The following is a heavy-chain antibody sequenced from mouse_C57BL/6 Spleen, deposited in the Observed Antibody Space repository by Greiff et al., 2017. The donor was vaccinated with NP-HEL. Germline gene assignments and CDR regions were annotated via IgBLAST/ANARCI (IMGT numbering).Heavy chain of an antibody. J-gene: IGHJ4*01. CDR2: IDPSDSYT. Sequence: VQLQQSGAELVMPGASVKLSCKASGYTFTSYWMHWVKQRPGQGLEWIGEIDPSDSYTNYNQKFKGKSTLTVDKSSSTAYMQLSSLTSEDSAVYYCAREGDYYAMDYWGQGTSVTVSS. V-gene: IGHV1-69*01. CDR1: GYTFTSYW. CDR3: AREGDYYAMDY.